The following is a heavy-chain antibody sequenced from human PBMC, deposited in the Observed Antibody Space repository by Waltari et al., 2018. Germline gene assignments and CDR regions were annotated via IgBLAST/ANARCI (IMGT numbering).Heavy chain of an antibody. D-gene: IGHD1-1*01. CDR3: ATYLGASLGTAAFDV. CDR1: GGSITSNRHY. CDR2: MSYRGAT. V-gene: IGHV4-39*01. Sequence: QLQLQESGPGLVKPSETLSLTCSVSGGSITSNRHYWVGIRQAPGQGLEWIGTMSYRGATYSSPSLNSRVTISRDTSKNQLSLKLASMTAADTAVYYCATYLGASLGTAAFDVWGQGTMVTVSS. J-gene: IGHJ3*01.